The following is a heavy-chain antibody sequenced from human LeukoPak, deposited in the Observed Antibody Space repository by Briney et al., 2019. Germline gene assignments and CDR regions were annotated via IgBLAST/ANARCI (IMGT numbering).Heavy chain of an antibody. D-gene: IGHD4-23*01. V-gene: IGHV4-38-2*02. CDR3: ARVRSIRGNSESHFDY. Sequence: SSETLSLTCTVSGYSISSGYYWGWIRQPPGKGLEWIGSIYHSGSTYYNPSLKSRVTISVDTSKNQFSLKLSSVTAADTAVYYCARVRSIRGNSESHFDYWGQGTLVTVSS. J-gene: IGHJ4*02. CDR1: GYSISSGYY. CDR2: IYHSGST.